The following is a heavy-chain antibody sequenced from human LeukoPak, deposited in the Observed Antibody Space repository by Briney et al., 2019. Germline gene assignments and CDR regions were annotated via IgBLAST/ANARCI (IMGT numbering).Heavy chain of an antibody. CDR2: LGGSGVPT. D-gene: IGHD2-2*01. CDR3: AKCPSSLSCYGVRLDV. J-gene: IGHJ6*02. V-gene: IGHV3-23*01. Sequence: PGGSLRLSCVASGFTFSNHALTWVRQAPGKGLEWVSNLGGSGVPTNYANSVKGRFIISRDNSKNTLYLEMNSLGADDTAIYYCAKCPSSLSCYGVRLDVWGQGTTVTVSS. CDR1: GFTFSNHA.